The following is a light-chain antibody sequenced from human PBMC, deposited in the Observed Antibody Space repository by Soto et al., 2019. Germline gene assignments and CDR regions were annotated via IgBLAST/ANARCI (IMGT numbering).Light chain of an antibody. CDR3: QQYGSSPPGLT. CDR1: QSVSSSY. V-gene: IGKV3-20*01. Sequence: EIVLTQSPGTLSLSPGERATLSCRASQSVSSSYLAWYQQKPGQAPRLLIYGASSRATGIPDRFSGSGSGTDFTLNISRLEPEDFAGYYCQQYGSSPPGLTFGGGTKVEIK. CDR2: GAS. J-gene: IGKJ4*01.